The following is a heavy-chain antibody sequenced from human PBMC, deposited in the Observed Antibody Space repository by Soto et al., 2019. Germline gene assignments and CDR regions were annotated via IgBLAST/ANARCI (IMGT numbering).Heavy chain of an antibody. D-gene: IGHD3-10*01. J-gene: IGHJ6*02. CDR1: GGSISSGSYY. CDR2: IDYSGST. CDR3: ATRTDYFYGSVRRGGMDV. Sequence: QVQLQESGPGLVKPSQTLSLTCTVSGGSISSGSYYWSWIRRLPGKGLEWIGYIDYSGSTYYNPSLKSRVTISVDTSKNQFSLKLNSGTAADTAVYYCATRTDYFYGSVRRGGMDVWGQGTTVTVSS. V-gene: IGHV4-31*03.